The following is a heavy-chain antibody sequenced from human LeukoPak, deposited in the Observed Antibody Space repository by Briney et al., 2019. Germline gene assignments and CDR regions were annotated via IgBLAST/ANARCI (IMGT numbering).Heavy chain of an antibody. D-gene: IGHD7-27*01. CDR1: GGTFSSYA. CDR2: IIPIFGTA. CDR3: ARGAHAWDYYYYGMDV. J-gene: IGHJ6*02. V-gene: IGHV1-69*13. Sequence: SVKVPCKASGGTFSSYAISWVRQAPGQGLEWMGGIIPIFGTANYAQKFQGRVTITADESTSTAYMELSSLRSEDTAVYYCARGAHAWDYYYYGMDVWGQGTTVTVSS.